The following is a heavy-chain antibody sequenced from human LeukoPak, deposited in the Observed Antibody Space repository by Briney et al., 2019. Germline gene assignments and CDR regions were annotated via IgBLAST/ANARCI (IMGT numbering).Heavy chain of an antibody. D-gene: IGHD2-15*01. CDR1: GGSISSYY. CDR3: ARLGYCSGGSCLAAGDAFDI. CDR2: IYYSGST. V-gene: IGHV4-59*01. J-gene: IGHJ3*02. Sequence: SETLSLTCTVSGGSISSYYWSWIRQPPGKGLEWIGYIYYSGSTNYNPSLKSRVTISVDTSKNQFSLKLSSVTAADTAVYYCARLGYCSGGSCLAAGDAFDIWGQGTMVTVSS.